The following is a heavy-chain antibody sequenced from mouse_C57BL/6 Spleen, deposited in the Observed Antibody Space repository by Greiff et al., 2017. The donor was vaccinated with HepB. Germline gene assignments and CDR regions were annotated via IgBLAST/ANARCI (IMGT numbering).Heavy chain of an antibody. CDR3: ARAIYYGSSYAMDY. Sequence: VQLQQSGAELVRPGASVKLSCKASGYTFTDYYINWVKQRPGQGLEWIARIYPGSGNTYYNEKFKGKATLTAEKSSSTAYMQLSSLKSEDSAVYFCARAIYYGSSYAMDYWGQGTSVTVSS. J-gene: IGHJ4*01. CDR2: IYPGSGNT. D-gene: IGHD1-1*01. V-gene: IGHV1-76*01. CDR1: GYTFTDYY.